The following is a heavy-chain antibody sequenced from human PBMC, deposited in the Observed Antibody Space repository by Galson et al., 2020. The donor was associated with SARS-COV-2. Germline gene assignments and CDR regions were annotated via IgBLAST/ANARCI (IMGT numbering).Heavy chain of an antibody. CDR2: IYYTGST. D-gene: IGHD3-3*01. V-gene: IGHV4-39*01. Sequence: SETLSLTCTVSGGSISSTNYYWGWIRQSPGKGLEWIGSIYYTGSTHYSPSLKSRVTISVDTSKNQFSLKLTSVTAADTPVYYCASMYDFWSGYDIADYYYMDVWGKGTTFTVSS. CDR1: GGSISSTNYY. J-gene: IGHJ6*03. CDR3: ASMYDFWSGYDIADYYYMDV.